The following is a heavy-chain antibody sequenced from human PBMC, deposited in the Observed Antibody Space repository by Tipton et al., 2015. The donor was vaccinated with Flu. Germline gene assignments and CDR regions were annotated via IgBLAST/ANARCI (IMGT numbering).Heavy chain of an antibody. CDR1: GYSFTSYW. CDR2: IDPSDSYT. Sequence: QLVQSGAEVKKPGESLRISCKGSGYSFTSYWISWVRQMPGKGLEWMGRIDPSDSYTNYSPSFQGHVTISTDKSISTAYLQWSSLKASDTAMYYCARRSLEAIFGVGGYYYCMDVWGKGTTVTVSS. V-gene: IGHV5-10-1*01. D-gene: IGHD3-3*01. CDR3: ARRSLEAIFGVGGYYYCMDV. J-gene: IGHJ6*03.